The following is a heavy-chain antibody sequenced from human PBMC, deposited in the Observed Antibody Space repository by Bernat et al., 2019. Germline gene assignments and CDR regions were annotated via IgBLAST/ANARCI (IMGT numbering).Heavy chain of an antibody. D-gene: IGHD3-10*01. CDR2: ISGSGGST. Sequence: EVQLLESGGGLVQPGGSLRLSCAASGFTFSSYAMSWVRRAPGKGLEWVSAISGSGGSTYYADSVKGRFTISRDNSKNTLYLQMNSLRAEDTAVYYCAKSPYSLGFGDVEFDYWGQGTLVTVSS. CDR3: AKSPYSLGFGDVEFDY. J-gene: IGHJ4*02. V-gene: IGHV3-23*01. CDR1: GFTFSSYA.